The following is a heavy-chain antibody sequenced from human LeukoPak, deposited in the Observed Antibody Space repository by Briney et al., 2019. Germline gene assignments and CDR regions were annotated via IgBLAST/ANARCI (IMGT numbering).Heavy chain of an antibody. Sequence: ASVKVSCKASGYTFVGYYLHWVRQAPGRGLEWMAWIDPYTGNTHYAQKFQGRITVTRDTSVSTTYMELSWLTSDDTARYYCAREYSASEHWGQGTLVTVSS. D-gene: IGHD5-12*01. J-gene: IGHJ4*02. CDR3: AREYSASEH. V-gene: IGHV1-2*02. CDR1: GYTFVGYY. CDR2: IDPYTGNT.